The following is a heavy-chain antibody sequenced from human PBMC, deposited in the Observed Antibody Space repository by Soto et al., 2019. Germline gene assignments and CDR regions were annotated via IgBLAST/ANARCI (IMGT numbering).Heavy chain of an antibody. V-gene: IGHV1-69*13. CDR1: GGTFSSYA. D-gene: IGHD3-22*01. CDR2: IIPIFGTA. Sequence: SVKVSCKASGGTFSSYAISWVRQAPGQGLEWMGGIIPIFGTANYAQKFQGRVTITADESTSTAYMELSSLRSEDTAVYYCARVSYYYDSSGYYYDFADYWGQGTLVTVSS. CDR3: ARVSYYYDSSGYYYDFADY. J-gene: IGHJ4*02.